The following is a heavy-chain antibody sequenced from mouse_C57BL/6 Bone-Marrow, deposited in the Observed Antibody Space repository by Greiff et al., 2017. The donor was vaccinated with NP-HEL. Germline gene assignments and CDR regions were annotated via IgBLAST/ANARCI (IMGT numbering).Heavy chain of an antibody. V-gene: IGHV1-80*01. D-gene: IGHD1-1*01. J-gene: IGHJ4*01. CDR2: FYPGDGDT. Sequence: QVQLKESGAELVKPGASVKISCKASGYAFSSYWMNWVKERPGKGLEWIGQFYPGDGDTKYNGKFKGKATLTADKSSSTAYMQVSSLTSEDSAVYFCARGDYGSSRFGYAMDYWGQGTSVTVSS. CDR3: ARGDYGSSRFGYAMDY. CDR1: GYAFSSYW.